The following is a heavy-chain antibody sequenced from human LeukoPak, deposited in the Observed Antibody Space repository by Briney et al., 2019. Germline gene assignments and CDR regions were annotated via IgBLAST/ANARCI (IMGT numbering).Heavy chain of an antibody. Sequence: PGKSLRLSCAASGFTFSSYGMHWVRQAPGKGLEWVAVISYDGSNKYYADSVKGRFTISRDNSKNTLFLQMNSLRAEDTALYYCAKDLAGRYCTSTSCYYFDYWGQGTLVTVSS. CDR2: ISYDGSNK. J-gene: IGHJ4*02. CDR3: AKDLAGRYCTSTSCYYFDY. V-gene: IGHV3-30*18. CDR1: GFTFSSYG. D-gene: IGHD2-2*01.